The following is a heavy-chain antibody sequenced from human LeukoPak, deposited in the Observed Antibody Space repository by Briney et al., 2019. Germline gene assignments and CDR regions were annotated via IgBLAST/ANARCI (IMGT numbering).Heavy chain of an antibody. J-gene: IGHJ3*02. CDR3: ARDPGASVWGGFDI. V-gene: IGHV3-7*01. CDR2: IKPDGGDK. D-gene: IGHD7-27*01. CDR1: GFTFSSSW. Sequence: GGSLRLSCAASGFTFSSSWMSWVRQAPGKGLEWVANIKPDGGDKYYVASMKGRFTISRDNTKNSLYLQMNSLRVEDTAVYYCARDPGASVWGGFDIWGQGTMVTVSS.